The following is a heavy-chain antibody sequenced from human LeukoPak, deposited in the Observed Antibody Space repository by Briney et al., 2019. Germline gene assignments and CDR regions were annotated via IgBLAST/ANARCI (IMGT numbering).Heavy chain of an antibody. V-gene: IGHV4-38-2*01. J-gene: IGHJ6*04. CDR1: GYSISSGYY. Sequence: PSETLSLTCAVSGYSISSGYYWGWIRQPPGKGLEWIGSIYHSESTYYNPSLKSRVTISVDTSKNQFSLKLSSVTAADTAVYYCARVGITMVRGRYYGMDVWGKGTTVTVSS. D-gene: IGHD3-10*01. CDR2: IYHSEST. CDR3: ARVGITMVRGRYYGMDV.